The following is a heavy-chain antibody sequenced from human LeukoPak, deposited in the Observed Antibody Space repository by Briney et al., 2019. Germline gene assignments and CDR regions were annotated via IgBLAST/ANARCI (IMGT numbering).Heavy chain of an antibody. CDR1: GFTFTAYY. D-gene: IGHD6-13*01. CDR3: TRGRAATGIFWFDP. CDR2: INPNSSDT. Sequence: ASVKVSCKASGFTFTAYYMHWVRQAPGQGLEWMGWINPNSSDTNYAQKFQGRVTMTRDTSISTAYMDLNRLRSDDTAVYYCTRGRAATGIFWFDPWGQGTLVTVSS. J-gene: IGHJ5*02. V-gene: IGHV1-2*02.